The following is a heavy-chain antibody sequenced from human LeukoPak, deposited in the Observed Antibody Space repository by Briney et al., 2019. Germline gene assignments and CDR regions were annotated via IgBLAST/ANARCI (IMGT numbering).Heavy chain of an antibody. CDR2: IIPIFGTA. D-gene: IGHD2-2*01. CDR3: ASGCSSTSCYFSTLGGHAFDI. CDR1: GGTFSSYA. Sequence: SVKVSCKASGGTFSSYAISWVRQAPGQGLEWMGGIIPIFGTANYAQKFQGRVTITADESTSTAYMELSSLRSEDTAVYYCASGCSSTSCYFSTLGGHAFDIWGRGTMVTVSS. V-gene: IGHV1-69*13. J-gene: IGHJ3*02.